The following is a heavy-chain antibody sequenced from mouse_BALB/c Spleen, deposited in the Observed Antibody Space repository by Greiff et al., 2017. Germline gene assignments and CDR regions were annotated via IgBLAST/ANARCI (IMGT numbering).Heavy chain of an antibody. J-gene: IGHJ3*01. CDR2: ISDGGSYT. D-gene: IGHD3-1*01. Sequence: EVQLQESGGGLVKPGGSLKLSCAASGFTFSDYYMYWVRQTPEKRLEWVATISDGGSYTYYPDSVKGRFTISRDNAKNNLYLQMSSLKSEDTAMYYCARDRGSSWFAYWGQGTLVTVSA. CDR3: ARDRGSSWFAY. CDR1: GFTFSDYY. V-gene: IGHV5-4*02.